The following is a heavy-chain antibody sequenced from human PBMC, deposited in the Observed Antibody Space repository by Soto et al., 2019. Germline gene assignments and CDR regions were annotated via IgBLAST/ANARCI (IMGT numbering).Heavy chain of an antibody. Sequence: PGESLKISCQGSGDSFTSYWISWVRQMPGKGLEWMGRIDSSDSYTNYSPSFQGHVTISADKSIITAYLQWSSLKASDTAMYYCAIQATYCGGDCFSDYWGQGALVTVSS. V-gene: IGHV5-10-1*01. J-gene: IGHJ4*02. CDR1: GDSFTSYW. D-gene: IGHD2-21*02. CDR3: AIQATYCGGDCFSDY. CDR2: IDSSDSYT.